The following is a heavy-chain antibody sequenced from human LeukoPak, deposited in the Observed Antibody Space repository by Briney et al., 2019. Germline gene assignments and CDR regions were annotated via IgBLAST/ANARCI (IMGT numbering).Heavy chain of an antibody. CDR1: GGSISSGSYY. V-gene: IGHV4-61*02. CDR2: IYTSGST. CDR3: ARVWVADDYGDYGAFDI. J-gene: IGHJ3*02. D-gene: IGHD4-17*01. Sequence: PSETLSLTCTVSGGSISSGSYYWSWIRQPAGKGLEWIGRIYTSGSTNYNPSLKSRVTISVDTSKNQFSLKLSSVTAADTAVYYCARVWVADDYGDYGAFDIWGQGTMVTVSS.